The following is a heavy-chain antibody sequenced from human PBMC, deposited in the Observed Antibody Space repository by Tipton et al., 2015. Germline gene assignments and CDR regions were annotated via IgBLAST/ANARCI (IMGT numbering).Heavy chain of an antibody. D-gene: IGHD3-16*01. CDR3: ARDLDLGEWRGDAFDI. CDR2: IYYSGST. Sequence: TLSLTCNVSGVSVTSGSYYWSWVRQPPGKGLEWIGYIYYSGSTNYNPSLKSRVTMSVDTSKNQFSLNLTSVTAADTAVYYCARDLDLGEWRGDAFDIWGRGTIVTVSS. CDR1: GVSVTSGSYY. J-gene: IGHJ3*02. V-gene: IGHV4-61*01.